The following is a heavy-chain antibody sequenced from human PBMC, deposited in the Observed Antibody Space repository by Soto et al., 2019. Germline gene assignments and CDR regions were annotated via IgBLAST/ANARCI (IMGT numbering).Heavy chain of an antibody. Sequence: ASVKVSCXASGYTFATYGFIWVRQAPGQGLEWMGWISGYNGNTNYAQKLQGRVTMTTDTSTSTAYMELRSLRSDDTAVYYCARGRIPFWSGYYKGGDYFDYWGQGTLVTVSS. J-gene: IGHJ4*02. V-gene: IGHV1-18*01. CDR2: ISGYNGNT. CDR3: ARGRIPFWSGYYKGGDYFDY. D-gene: IGHD3-3*01. CDR1: GYTFATYG.